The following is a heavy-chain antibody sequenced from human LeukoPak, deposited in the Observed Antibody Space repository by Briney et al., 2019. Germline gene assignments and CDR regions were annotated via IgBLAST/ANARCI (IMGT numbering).Heavy chain of an antibody. J-gene: IGHJ4*02. CDR3: ARSYNRYFDY. CDR1: GFTFSSHS. V-gene: IGHV3-21*01. Sequence: PGGSLRLSCAASGFTFSSHSMNWVRQAPGKGLEWVSSISSSSTYIYYADSVKGRFTISRDNAENSLFLQMNSLRAEDTAVYYCARSYNRYFDYWGQGTLVTVSS. CDR2: ISSSSTYI. D-gene: IGHD1-14*01.